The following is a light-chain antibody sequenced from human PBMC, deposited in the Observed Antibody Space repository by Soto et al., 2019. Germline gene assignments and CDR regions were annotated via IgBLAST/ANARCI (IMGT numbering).Light chain of an antibody. Sequence: ERVMTQSPATLSVSPGERATLSCRASQSVSSNLAWYQQKPGQAPRLLIYGASTRATGIPVRFSGSGSGTEFTLTISSLQSEDFAVYYCQQYSNWPWTFGQGTKVEIK. CDR1: QSVSSN. J-gene: IGKJ1*01. CDR2: GAS. V-gene: IGKV3-15*01. CDR3: QQYSNWPWT.